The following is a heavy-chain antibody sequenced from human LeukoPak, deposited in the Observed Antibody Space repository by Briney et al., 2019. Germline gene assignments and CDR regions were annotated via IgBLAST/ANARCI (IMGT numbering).Heavy chain of an antibody. J-gene: IGHJ4*02. Sequence: GASVKVSCKASGYTFTSYAMRWVRQAPGQRLEWMGWINGGNGNTKYSQKFQGRVTITRDTSASTAYMELSSLRSEDTAVYYCARGSRSVRGLSPTYPSDYWGQGTLVTVSS. V-gene: IGHV1-3*01. CDR2: INGGNGNT. CDR1: GYTFTSYA. CDR3: ARGSRSVRGLSPTYPSDY. D-gene: IGHD3-16*01.